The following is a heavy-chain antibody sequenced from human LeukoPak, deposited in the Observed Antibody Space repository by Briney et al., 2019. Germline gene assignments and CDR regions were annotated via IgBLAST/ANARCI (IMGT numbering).Heavy chain of an antibody. CDR1: GFTFDDYA. CDR2: ISWDGGST. D-gene: IGHD3-3*01. CDR3: AKDNEARFLEWLDV. V-gene: IGHV3-43D*03. Sequence: GGSLRLSCAASGFTFDDYAMHWVRQAPGKGLEWVSLISWDGGSTYYADSVKGRFTISRDNSKNSLYLQMNSLRAEDTAFYYCAKDNEARFLEWLDVWGKGTTVTVSS. J-gene: IGHJ6*04.